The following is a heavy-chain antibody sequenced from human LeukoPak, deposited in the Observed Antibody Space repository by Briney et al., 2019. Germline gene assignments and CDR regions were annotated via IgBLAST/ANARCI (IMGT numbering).Heavy chain of an antibody. CDR1: GGSISSYY. Sequence: SETLSLTCTVSGGSISSYYWSWIRQPPGKGLEWIGYIYYSGSTNYNPSLKSRVTISVDTSKNQFSLKLSSVTAADTAVYYCARRYSSSWYDAGVFDYWGQGTLVTVSS. CDR3: ARRYSSSWYDAGVFDY. D-gene: IGHD6-13*01. CDR2: IYYSGST. J-gene: IGHJ4*02. V-gene: IGHV4-59*01.